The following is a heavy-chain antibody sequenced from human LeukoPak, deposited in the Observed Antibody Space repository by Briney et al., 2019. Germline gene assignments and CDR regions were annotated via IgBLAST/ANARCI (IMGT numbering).Heavy chain of an antibody. J-gene: IGHJ6*02. CDR1: GFTFSSYW. CDR2: ISYDGSNK. V-gene: IGHV3-30-3*01. D-gene: IGHD3-9*01. CDR3: ARDLATGYDILTGWDYYGMDV. Sequence: GGSLRLSCAASGFTFSSYWMHWVRQAPGKGLEWVAVISYDGSNKYYADSVKGRFTISRDNSKNTLYLQMNSLRAEDTAVYYCARDLATGYDILTGWDYYGMDVWGQGTTVTVSS.